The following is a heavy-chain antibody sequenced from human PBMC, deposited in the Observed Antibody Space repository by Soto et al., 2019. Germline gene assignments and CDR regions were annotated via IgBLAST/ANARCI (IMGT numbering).Heavy chain of an antibody. CDR2: IYYSGST. CDR1: GCSISSYY. CDR3: ARDGGIAVAGVFDY. V-gene: IGHV4-59*01. J-gene: IGHJ4*02. D-gene: IGHD6-19*01. Sequence: TSETLSLTCTVSGCSISSYYWSWIRQPPGKGLEWIGYIYYSGSTNYNPSLKSRVTISVDTSKNQFSLKLSSVTAADTAVYYCARDGGIAVAGVFDYWGQGTLVTVSS.